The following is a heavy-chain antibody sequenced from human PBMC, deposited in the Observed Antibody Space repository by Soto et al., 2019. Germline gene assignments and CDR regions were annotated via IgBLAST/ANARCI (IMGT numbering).Heavy chain of an antibody. D-gene: IGHD3-22*01. J-gene: IGHJ6*02. V-gene: IGHV3-21*01. Sequence: GGSLRLSCAASGFTFSSYSMNWVRQAPGKGLEWVSSISSSSSYIYYADSVKGRFTISRDNAKNSLYLQMNSLRAEDTAVYYCAREFREDYYDSSGYPSSYYYYGMDVWGQGTTVTVS. CDR1: GFTFSSYS. CDR3: AREFREDYYDSSGYPSSYYYYGMDV. CDR2: ISSSSSYI.